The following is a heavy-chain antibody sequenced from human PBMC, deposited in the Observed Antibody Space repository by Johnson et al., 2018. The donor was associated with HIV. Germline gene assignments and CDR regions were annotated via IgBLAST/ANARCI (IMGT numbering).Heavy chain of an antibody. CDR1: GFTFSSYA. CDR2: IKRKIEAEAT. Sequence: VQLVESGGGVVQPGRSLRLSCAASGFTFSSYAMHWVRQAPGKGLEWVGRIKRKIEAEATDYAAPVKGRFTISRDDSKNTLFLQMSSLKTDDTAVYYCTTAIVIDAFDIWGQGTMVTVSS. V-gene: IGHV3-15*01. D-gene: IGHD3-16*02. CDR3: TTAIVIDAFDI. J-gene: IGHJ3*02.